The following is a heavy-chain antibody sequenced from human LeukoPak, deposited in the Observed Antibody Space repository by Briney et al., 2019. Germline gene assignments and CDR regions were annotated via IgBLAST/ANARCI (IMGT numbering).Heavy chain of an antibody. CDR3: ASLTYYYGSGSYLFFDY. CDR2: IKQDGSEK. CDR1: GFTFSSYW. J-gene: IGHJ4*02. D-gene: IGHD3-10*01. Sequence: GGSLRLSCAASGFTFSSYWMSWVRQAPGKGLEWVANIKQDGSEKYYVDSVKGRFTISRDNAKNSLYLQMNSLRAEDTAVYYCASLTYYYGSGSYLFFDYWGQGTLVTVSS. V-gene: IGHV3-7*01.